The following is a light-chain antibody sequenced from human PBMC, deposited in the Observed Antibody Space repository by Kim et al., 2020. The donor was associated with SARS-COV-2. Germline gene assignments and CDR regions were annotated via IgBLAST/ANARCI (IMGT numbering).Light chain of an antibody. Sequence: EIVLTQSPGTLSLSPGESATLSCRASQRVSSNYLAWYRQKPGQSPRLLIYGASNRATGIPDRFSGSGSGTDFTLTIDRLEPEDFAVCYCQQYGISPLYIFGQGTKLEI. V-gene: IGKV3-20*01. CDR1: QRVSSNY. CDR2: GAS. CDR3: QQYGISPLYI. J-gene: IGKJ2*01.